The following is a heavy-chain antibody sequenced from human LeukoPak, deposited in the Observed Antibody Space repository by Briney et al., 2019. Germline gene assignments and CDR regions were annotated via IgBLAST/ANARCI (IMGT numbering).Heavy chain of an antibody. CDR2: ISAYNGNT. D-gene: IGHD3-22*01. CDR3: ARDWPSVHTYYYDSSGYYQKFDY. CDR1: GYTFTSYG. Sequence: ASVEVSCKASGYTFTSYGISWVRQAPGQGLEWMGWISAYNGNTNYAQKLQGRVTMTTDTSTSTAYMELRSLRSDDTAVYYCARDWPSVHTYYYDSSGYYQKFDYWGQGTLVTVSS. V-gene: IGHV1-18*01. J-gene: IGHJ4*02.